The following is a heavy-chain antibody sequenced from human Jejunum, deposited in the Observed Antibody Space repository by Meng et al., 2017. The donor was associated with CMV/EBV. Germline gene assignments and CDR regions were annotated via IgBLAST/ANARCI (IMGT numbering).Heavy chain of an antibody. J-gene: IGHJ5*01. CDR3: ATSNAAAGNS. CDR2: IKQDGSAI. CDR1: GFTFSSYW. D-gene: IGHD6-13*01. Sequence: CPASGFTFSSYWMSWVRQAPGKGLEWVANIKQDGSAIHYVDSVKGRFTISRDNAKNSLYLQMTSLTGEDTAVYYCATSNAAAGNSWGHGTLVTVSS. V-gene: IGHV3-7*01.